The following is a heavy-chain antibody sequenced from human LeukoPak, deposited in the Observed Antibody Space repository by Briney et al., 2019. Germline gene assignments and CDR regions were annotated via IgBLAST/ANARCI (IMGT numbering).Heavy chain of an antibody. CDR3: ARACSGGSCYSTQDY. D-gene: IGHD2-15*01. Sequence: GGSLRPSCAASGFTFSSYGMHWVRQAPGKGLEWVAVIWYDGSNKYYADSVKGRFSISRDNSKNTLYLQMNSLRAEDTAVYYCARACSGGSCYSTQDYWGQGTLVTVSS. CDR1: GFTFSSYG. CDR2: IWYDGSNK. J-gene: IGHJ4*02. V-gene: IGHV3-33*01.